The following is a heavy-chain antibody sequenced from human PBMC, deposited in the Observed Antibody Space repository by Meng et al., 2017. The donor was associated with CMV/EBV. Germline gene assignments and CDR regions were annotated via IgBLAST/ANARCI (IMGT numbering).Heavy chain of an antibody. CDR1: GGSISSGAYY. J-gene: IGHJ4*02. D-gene: IGHD2-21*02. Sequence: VRLQESGPGLVQPSPTLPLTCTGSGGSISSGAYYWSWIRHPPGKGLEWIGYIYYSGSTYYNPSLKSRVTISVDTSKNQFSLKLSSVTAAATAVYYCAREGDNPFDYWGQGTLVTVSS. V-gene: IGHV4-30-4*08. CDR3: AREGDNPFDY. CDR2: IYYSGST.